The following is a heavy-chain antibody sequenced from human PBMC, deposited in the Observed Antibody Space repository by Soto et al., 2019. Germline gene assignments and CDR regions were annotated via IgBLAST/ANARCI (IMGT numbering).Heavy chain of an antibody. D-gene: IGHD2-2*01. CDR1: GGTFSSYA. CDR2: IIPIFGTA. CDR3: ARVVVVVPAAPTISYYYGMDV. V-gene: IGHV1-69*13. J-gene: IGHJ6*02. Sequence: GASVKVSCKASGGTFSSYAISWVRQAPGQGLEWMGGIIPIFGTANYAQKFQGRVTITADESTSTAYMELSSLRSEDTAVYYCARVVVVVPAAPTISYYYGMDVRGQGTTVTVSS.